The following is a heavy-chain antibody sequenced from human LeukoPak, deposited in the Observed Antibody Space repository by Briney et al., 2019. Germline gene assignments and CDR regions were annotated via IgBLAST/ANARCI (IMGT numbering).Heavy chain of an antibody. V-gene: IGHV3-7*03. D-gene: IGHD4-17*01. J-gene: IGHJ4*02. CDR1: GFTFSSYW. Sequence: SGGSLRLSCAASGFTFSSYWMSWVRQAPGKGLEWVANIKQDGSEKYYVDSVKGRFTISGDNAKNSLYLQMNSLRAEDTAVYYCARCNYGATPWDWGQGTLVTASS. CDR2: IKQDGSEK. CDR3: ARCNYGATPWD.